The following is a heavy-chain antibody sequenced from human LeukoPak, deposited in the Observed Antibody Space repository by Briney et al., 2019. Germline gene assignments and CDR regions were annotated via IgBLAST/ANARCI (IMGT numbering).Heavy chain of an antibody. J-gene: IGHJ2*01. V-gene: IGHV4-59*01. CDR2: IYYSGST. CDR1: GGSISSYY. Sequence: ASETLSLTCTVSGGSISSYYWSWIRQPPGKRLEWIGYIYYSGSTNYNPSLKSRVTISVDTSKNQFSLKLSSVTAADTAVYYCARVSSYSWYFDLWGRGTLVTVSS. D-gene: IGHD1-26*01. CDR3: ARVSSYSWYFDL.